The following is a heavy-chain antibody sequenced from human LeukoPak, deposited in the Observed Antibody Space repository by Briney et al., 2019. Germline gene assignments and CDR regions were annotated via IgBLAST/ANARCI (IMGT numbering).Heavy chain of an antibody. CDR3: VKAPAHYDILAALDY. J-gene: IGHJ4*02. V-gene: IGHV3-64D*06. CDR2: ISSNGDST. D-gene: IGHD3-9*01. Sequence: GGPLRLSCSAFGFTSRSYAMHWVRQAPGQGLECVSVISSNGDSTYYADSVKGRFTISRDNSKNTLFLQMSSLRVEDTAVYYCVKAPAHYDILAALDYWGQGTLVTVSS. CDR1: GFTSRSYA.